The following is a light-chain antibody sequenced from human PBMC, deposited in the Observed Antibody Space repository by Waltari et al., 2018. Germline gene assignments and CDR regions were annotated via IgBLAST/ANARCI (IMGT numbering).Light chain of an antibody. CDR1: TIGSKM. CDR2: YDS. V-gene: IGLV3-21*04. CDR3: LVWHSTTDHHGV. J-gene: IGLJ2*01. Sequence: SYVVTQSPSVSVAPGETARITGGGDTIGSKMGNWYQQRPGQAPVLVISYDSDRPSGIPERFSGSNSGNTATLTISWVEADDEADYYCLVWHSTTDHHGVFGGGTKLTVL.